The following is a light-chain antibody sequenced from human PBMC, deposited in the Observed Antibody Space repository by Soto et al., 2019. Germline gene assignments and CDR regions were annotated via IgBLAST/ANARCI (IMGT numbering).Light chain of an antibody. CDR2: KGT. Sequence: QSVLAQPASVSGSPGQSITISCTGTSDDGGAYNSVSWYQQLPHKAPQVILYKGTPRPSGGSSRFSGSTSGNAASLTISGLQADDEADYFCCSSAPESTYVFGTGTKVTV. CDR3: CSSAPESTYV. J-gene: IGLJ1*01. CDR1: SDDGGAYNS. V-gene: IGLV2-23*01.